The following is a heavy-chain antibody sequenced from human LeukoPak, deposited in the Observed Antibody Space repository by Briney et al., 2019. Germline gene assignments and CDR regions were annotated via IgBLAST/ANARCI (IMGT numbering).Heavy chain of an antibody. CDR2: ISYDGSNE. CDR1: GFIFSSYG. Sequence: GGSLRLSCAASGFIFSSYGMHWVRQAPGKGLEWVAVISYDGSNEYYAASVKGRFTISRDNSKNTLYMEVNSLRAEDTAVYSCARGPSKGYSSSWYDYWGQGTLVTVSS. D-gene: IGHD6-13*01. V-gene: IGHV3-30*03. J-gene: IGHJ4*02. CDR3: ARGPSKGYSSSWYDY.